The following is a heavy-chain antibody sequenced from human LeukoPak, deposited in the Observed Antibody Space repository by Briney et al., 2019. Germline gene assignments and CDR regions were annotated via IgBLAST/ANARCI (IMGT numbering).Heavy chain of an antibody. D-gene: IGHD1-20*01. CDR1: GFTFSDFY. CDR3: ARRRYNWNAIDY. V-gene: IGHV3-11*01. J-gene: IGHJ4*02. Sequence: GGSLRLSCAASGFTFSDFYMSWIRQAPGRGLEWVSYISSSGSTIYYADSVKGRFTISRDNAKNSLYLQMNSLRAEDTAVYYCARRRYNWNAIDYWGQGTLVTVSS. CDR2: ISSSGSTI.